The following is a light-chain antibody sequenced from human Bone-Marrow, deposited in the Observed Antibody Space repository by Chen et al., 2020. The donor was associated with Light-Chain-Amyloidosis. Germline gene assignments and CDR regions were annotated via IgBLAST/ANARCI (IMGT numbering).Light chain of an antibody. V-gene: IGLV2-14*01. Sequence: QSAPTQPASGSGSPGQSITIPCTGTSSDVGGDNHVSRNQQHPDKAPQLMIYEVTNRPSWVPDRFSGSKSDNTASLTISGLQTEDEADYLCSAYTITNTLVFGSGTRVTVL. CDR3: SAYTITNTLV. CDR1: SSDVGGDNH. CDR2: EVT. J-gene: IGLJ1*01.